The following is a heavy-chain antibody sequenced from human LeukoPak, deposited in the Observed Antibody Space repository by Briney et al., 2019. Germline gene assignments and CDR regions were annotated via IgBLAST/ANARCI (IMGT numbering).Heavy chain of an antibody. J-gene: IGHJ4*02. V-gene: IGHV3-30*02. CDR1: GSTFNNLG. D-gene: IGHD4-23*01. CDR2: IGYEGVHK. CDR3: AKDLHGGYSSDY. Sequence: GGSLRLSVAGSGSTFNNLGMHGVRRAPGKGLEWFSFIGYEGVHKYYADSVKGRFTISKDNSKATLYLQMNSLRPEDTAVYYCAKDLHGGYSSDYWGQGTLVTVFS.